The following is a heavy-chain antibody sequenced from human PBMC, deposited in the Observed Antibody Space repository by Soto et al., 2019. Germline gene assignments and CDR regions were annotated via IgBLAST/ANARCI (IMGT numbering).Heavy chain of an antibody. CDR3: ARGYPRSILSTSRTTSYWFDS. D-gene: IGHD2-21*01. V-gene: IGHV4-34*04. CDR2: INHRGTT. CDR1: GESLRGYY. Sequence: QVQLQQWGTGLLKPSETLSLHCAVYGESLRGYYWSWIRQTPAMGLEWIGEINHRGTTNHDSSLTSRAIISIDTSKNQVSLRLNYVTAADTAVYYCARGYPRSILSTSRTTSYWFDSWGQGTLVTVSS. J-gene: IGHJ5*01.